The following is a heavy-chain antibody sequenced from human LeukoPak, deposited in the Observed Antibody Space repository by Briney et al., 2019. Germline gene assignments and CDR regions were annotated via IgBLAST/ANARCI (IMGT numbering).Heavy chain of an antibody. D-gene: IGHD5-12*01. CDR1: GFTFSRYG. V-gene: IGHV3-30*02. J-gene: IGHJ3*02. CDR2: IRYDGSNK. CDR3: AKDQVDIVATIVGTWDAFDI. Sequence: PGGSLRLACIASGFTFSRYGMHWVRQAPSKGLEWVAFIRYDGSNKYYADSVKGRFTISRDNSKNTLYLQMNSLRAEDTAVYYCAKDQVDIVATIVGTWDAFDIWGQGTMVTVSS.